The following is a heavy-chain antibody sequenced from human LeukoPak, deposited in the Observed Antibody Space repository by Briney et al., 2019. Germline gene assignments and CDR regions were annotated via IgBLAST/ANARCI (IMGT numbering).Heavy chain of an antibody. CDR2: MNPNSGNT. CDR3: ARGLLREPDAFDI. J-gene: IGHJ3*02. CDR1: GYTFTSYD. V-gene: IGHV1-8*03. D-gene: IGHD2-15*01. Sequence: ASVKVSCKASGYTFTSYDINWVRQATGQGLEWMGWMNPNSGNTGYAQKFQGRVTITRNTSISTAYMELSSLRSEDTAVYYCARGLLREPDAFDIWGQGTMVTVSS.